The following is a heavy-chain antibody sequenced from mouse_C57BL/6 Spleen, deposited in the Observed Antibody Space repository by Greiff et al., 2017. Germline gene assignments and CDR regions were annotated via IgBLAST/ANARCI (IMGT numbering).Heavy chain of an antibody. Sequence: EVQGVESGTVLARPGASVKMSCKTSGYTFTSYWMHWVKQRPGQGLEWIGAIYPGNSDTSYNQKFKGKAKLTAVTSASTAYMELSSLTNEDSAVYYCTRLDDYDEAWFAYWGQGTLVTVSA. V-gene: IGHV1-5*01. J-gene: IGHJ3*01. CDR2: IYPGNSDT. CDR1: GYTFTSYW. CDR3: TRLDDYDEAWFAY. D-gene: IGHD2-4*01.